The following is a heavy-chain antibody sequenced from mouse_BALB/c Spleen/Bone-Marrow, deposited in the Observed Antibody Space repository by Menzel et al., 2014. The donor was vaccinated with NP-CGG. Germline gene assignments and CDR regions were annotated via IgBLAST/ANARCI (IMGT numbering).Heavy chain of an antibody. CDR2: IDPANGNT. CDR1: GFNIKDTY. J-gene: IGHJ3*01. V-gene: IGHV14-3*02. D-gene: IGHD1-1*01. Sequence: EVMLVESGAELVKPGASVKLSCTASGFNIKDTYMHWVKQRPEQGLEWIGRIDPANGNTKYDPKFQGKATITADTSSNTAYLQLSSLTSEDTAVYYCVMYYYGSSLFAYWGQGTLVTVSA. CDR3: VMYYYGSSLFAY.